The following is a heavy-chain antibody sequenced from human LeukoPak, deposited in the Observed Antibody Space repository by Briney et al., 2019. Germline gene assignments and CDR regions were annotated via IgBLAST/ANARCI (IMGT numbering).Heavy chain of an antibody. CDR3: ARDDFWSGYYDY. CDR2: IYTSGTT. J-gene: IGHJ4*02. V-gene: IGHV4-4*07. CDR1: GGSISSYY. D-gene: IGHD3-3*01. Sequence: SETLSLTCTVSGGSISSYYWSWIRQPAGKGLEWIGRIYTSGTTNYNPSLESRVTMSVDTSKNQFSLKLSTVTAADTAVYYCARDDFWSGYYDYWGQGTLVTVSS.